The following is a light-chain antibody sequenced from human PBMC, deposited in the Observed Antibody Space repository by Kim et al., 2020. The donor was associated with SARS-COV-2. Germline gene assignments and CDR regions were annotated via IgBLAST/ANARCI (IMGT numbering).Light chain of an antibody. CDR1: SLRGYY. Sequence: SSELTQDPAVSVALGQTVTITCQGDSLRGYYASWFRQKSGQAPILVIYGDKNRPSGIPDRFSGSGSGNTASLTITGAQAEDEADYYCNSRDSSGNHVLFGGVTQLTVL. V-gene: IGLV3-19*01. CDR2: GDK. CDR3: NSRDSSGNHVL. J-gene: IGLJ3*02.